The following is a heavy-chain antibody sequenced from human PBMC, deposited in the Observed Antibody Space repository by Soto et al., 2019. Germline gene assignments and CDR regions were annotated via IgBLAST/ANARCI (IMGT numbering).Heavy chain of an antibody. CDR3: ARGGGSGYDYGSQRDFYFDY. Sequence: SETLSLTXAVYGGSFSGYYWSWIHQPPGKGLEWIGEINHSGSTNYNPSLKSRVTISVDTSKNQFSLKLSSVTAADTAVYYCARGGGSGYDYGSQRDFYFDYWGQGTLVTVSS. D-gene: IGHD5-12*01. J-gene: IGHJ4*02. CDR1: GGSFSGYY. V-gene: IGHV4-34*01. CDR2: INHSGST.